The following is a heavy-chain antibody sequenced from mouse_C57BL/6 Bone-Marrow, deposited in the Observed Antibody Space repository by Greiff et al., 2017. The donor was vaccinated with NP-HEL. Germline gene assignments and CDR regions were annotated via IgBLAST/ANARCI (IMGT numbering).Heavy chain of an antibody. J-gene: IGHJ4*01. CDR1: GFSLTSYD. CDR2: IWTGGGT. V-gene: IGHV2-9-2*01. CDR3: VRDYGYDDAMDY. D-gene: IGHD2-2*01. Sequence: VQLQQSGPGLVAPSQSLSITCTVSGFSLTSYDISWIRQPPGKGLEWLGVIWTGGGTNYNSAFMSRLSISKDNSKSQVFLKMNSRQTDDTAIYYCVRDYGYDDAMDYWGQGTSVTVSS.